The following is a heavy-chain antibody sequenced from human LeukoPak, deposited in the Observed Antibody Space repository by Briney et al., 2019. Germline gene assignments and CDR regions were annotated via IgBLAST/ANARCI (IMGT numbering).Heavy chain of an antibody. CDR3: ARGRPDPQNSDYWDY. J-gene: IGHJ4*02. D-gene: IGHD3-22*01. CDR2: IHYTGST. V-gene: IGHV4-59*13. Sequence: SETLSLTCTVSRGSISTYYWSWIRQTPGTTLEWIGNIHYTGSTRYNPSLESRVTMSLDTPKNAFSLSLTSMTAADTAVYYCARGRPDPQNSDYWDYWGQGILVTVSS. CDR1: RGSISTYY.